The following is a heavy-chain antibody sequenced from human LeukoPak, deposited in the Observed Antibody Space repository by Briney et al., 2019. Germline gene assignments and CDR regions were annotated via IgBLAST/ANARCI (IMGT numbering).Heavy chain of an antibody. CDR2: ISGSGGST. J-gene: IGHJ2*01. D-gene: IGHD6-13*01. Sequence: QSGGSLRLSCAASGFTFSSYAMSWVRQAPGKGLEWVSAISGSGGSTYYADSVKGRFTISRDNSKNTLYLQMNSLRAEDTAVYYCARERRGSSRRYFDLWGRGTLVTVSS. CDR3: ARERRGSSRRYFDL. V-gene: IGHV3-23*01. CDR1: GFTFSSYA.